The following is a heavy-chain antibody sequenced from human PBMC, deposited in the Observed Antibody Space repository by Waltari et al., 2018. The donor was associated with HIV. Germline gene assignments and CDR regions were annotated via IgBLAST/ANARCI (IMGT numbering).Heavy chain of an antibody. J-gene: IGHJ2*01. CDR2: VYYRGST. V-gene: IGHV4-31*03. CDR1: GDSIHSGDYY. Sequence: QVQLQESGPGLVKPSETLSLTCTVPGDSIHSGDYYWAWLRQHPEKGLEWIGFVYYRGSTFSNPSFKSRATISGDTSKNQFSLKLTSMTAADTAVYYCARVVYWYFDLWGRGTLVTVSS. CDR3: ARVVYWYFDL.